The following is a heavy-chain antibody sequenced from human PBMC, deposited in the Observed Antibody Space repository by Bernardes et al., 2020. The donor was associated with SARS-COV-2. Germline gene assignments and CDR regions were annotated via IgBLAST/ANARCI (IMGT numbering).Heavy chain of an antibody. J-gene: IGHJ4*02. D-gene: IGHD3-10*01. CDR2: INHSGST. Sequence: TLSLTCAVYGGSFSGYYWSWIRQPPGKGLEWIGEINHSGSTNYNPSLKSRVTISVDTSKNQFSLKLSSVTAADTAVYYCARFRPAGRAGWVRGVTKYDYWGQGTLVTVSS. CDR1: GGSFSGYY. V-gene: IGHV4-34*01. CDR3: ARFRPAGRAGWVRGVTKYDY.